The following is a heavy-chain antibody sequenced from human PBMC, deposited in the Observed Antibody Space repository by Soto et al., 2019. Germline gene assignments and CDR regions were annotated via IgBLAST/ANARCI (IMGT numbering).Heavy chain of an antibody. J-gene: IGHJ4*02. D-gene: IGHD2-15*01. Sequence: QVQLVQSGAEVKKPGASVKVSCKASGYTFTSYAMHWVRQAPGQRLEWMGWINAGNGNTKYSQQFQGRVTITRDTSASTAYMELSSLRSEDTAVYYCASLWGGEDIVVEDWGQGTLVTVSS. CDR2: INAGNGNT. CDR3: ASLWGGEDIVVED. CDR1: GYTFTSYA. V-gene: IGHV1-3*01.